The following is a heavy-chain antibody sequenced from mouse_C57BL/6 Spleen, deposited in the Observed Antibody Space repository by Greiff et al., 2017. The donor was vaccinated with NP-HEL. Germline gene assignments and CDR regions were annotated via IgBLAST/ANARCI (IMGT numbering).Heavy chain of an antibody. CDR3: ARVGVYYSYFDY. CDR2: INPNNGGT. Sequence: VQLKQSGPELVKPGASVKMSCKASGYTFTDYNMHWVKQSHGKSLEWIGYINPNNGGTSYNQKFKGKATLTVNKSSSTAYMELRSLTSEDSAVYYCARVGVYYSYFDYWGQGTTLTVSS. V-gene: IGHV1-22*01. J-gene: IGHJ2*01. D-gene: IGHD1-1*02. CDR1: GYTFTDYN.